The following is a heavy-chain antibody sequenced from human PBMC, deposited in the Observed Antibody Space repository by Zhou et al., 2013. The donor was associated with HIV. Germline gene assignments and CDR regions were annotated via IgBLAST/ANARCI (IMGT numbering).Heavy chain of an antibody. J-gene: IGHJ3*01. CDR2: MNPKSGNT. CDR1: AYTFINFD. D-gene: IGHD1-26*01. Sequence: QVQLVQSGAEMRRPGASVKVSCKASAYTFINFDINWVRQATGQGLEWIGWMNPKSGNTGSAQKFQGRVTLTRDTSISTAYMELSSLRSEDTAVYYCARVRSSYDLDALDVWGQGTMVTVSS. CDR3: ARVRSSYDLDALDV. V-gene: IGHV1-8*02.